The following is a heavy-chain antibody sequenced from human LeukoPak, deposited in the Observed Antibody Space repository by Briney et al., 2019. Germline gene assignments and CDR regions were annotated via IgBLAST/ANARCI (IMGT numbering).Heavy chain of an antibody. D-gene: IGHD6-6*01. V-gene: IGHV3-74*01. CDR3: ERDPGIAARRTVY. Sequence: GGSLRLSCAASGFTFSSYWMHWVRQAPGKGLVWVSRINSDGSSTGYADSVKGRFTISRDNAKNTLYLQMNSLRAEDTAVYYCERDPGIAARRTVYWGQGTLVTVSS. J-gene: IGHJ4*02. CDR1: GFTFSSYW. CDR2: INSDGSST.